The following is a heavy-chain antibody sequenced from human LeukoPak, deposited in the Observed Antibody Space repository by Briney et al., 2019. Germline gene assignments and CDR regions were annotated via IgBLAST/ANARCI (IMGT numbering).Heavy chain of an antibody. D-gene: IGHD6-13*01. J-gene: IGHJ4*02. Sequence: GGSLRLSCAASGFTFDDYAMHWVRQAPGKGLEWVSGISWNSGSIGYADSVKGRFTISRDNAKNSLYLQMNSLRAEDTAVYYCAKDSRSSSWYSPIDYWGQGTLVTVSS. CDR2: ISWNSGSI. CDR1: GFTFDDYA. CDR3: AKDSRSSSWYSPIDY. V-gene: IGHV3-9*01.